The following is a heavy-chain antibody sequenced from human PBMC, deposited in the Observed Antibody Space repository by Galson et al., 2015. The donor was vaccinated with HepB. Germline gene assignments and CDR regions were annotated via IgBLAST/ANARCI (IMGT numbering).Heavy chain of an antibody. J-gene: IGHJ6*02. CDR3: ARGNRTVSSGRVVPGVRGVYYYGMDV. CDR2: IIPILGIA. V-gene: IGHV1-69*04. Sequence: SVKVSCKASGGTFSSYAISWVRQAPGQGLEWMGRIIPILGIANYAQKFQGRVTITADKSTSTAYMELSSLRSEDTAVYYCARGNRTVSSGRVVPGVRGVYYYGMDVWGQGTTVTVSS. D-gene: IGHD3-10*01. CDR1: GGTFSSYA.